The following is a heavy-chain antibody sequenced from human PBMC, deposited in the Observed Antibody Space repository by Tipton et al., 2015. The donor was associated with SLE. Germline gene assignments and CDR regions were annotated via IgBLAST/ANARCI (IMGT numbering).Heavy chain of an antibody. J-gene: IGHJ4*02. V-gene: IGHV4-59*08. Sequence: LRLSCTVSGGSITSYYWSWIRQPPGKGLEWIGYMYYSGSTNYNPSLKSRVTISVDTSKNQFSLKLTSVTAADTAVFYCARHRGYFTVSDYIDYWGQGTLVTVSS. CDR3: ARHRGYFTVSDYIDY. CDR2: MYYSGST. CDR1: GGSITSYY. D-gene: IGHD2-8*01.